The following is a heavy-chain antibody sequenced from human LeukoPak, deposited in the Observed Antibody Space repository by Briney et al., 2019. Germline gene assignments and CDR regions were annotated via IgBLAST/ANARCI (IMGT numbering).Heavy chain of an antibody. CDR3: ARGSPITMIYYYYGMDV. D-gene: IGHD3-22*01. J-gene: IGHJ6*02. CDR1: GFTFDDYA. Sequence: GRSLRLSCAASGFTFDDYAMHWVRQAPGKGLEWVSGISWNSGSIGYADSVKGRFTISRDNAKNSLYLQMNSLRAEDTALYYCARGSPITMIYYYYGMDVWGQGTTVTVSS. CDR2: ISWNSGSI. V-gene: IGHV3-9*01.